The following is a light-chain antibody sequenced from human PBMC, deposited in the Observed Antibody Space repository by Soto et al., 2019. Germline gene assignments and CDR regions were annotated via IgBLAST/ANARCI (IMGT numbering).Light chain of an antibody. Sequence: QSVLAQPPSVSGSPGQSVSISCTGTITDFVSYNRVSWYQQPPGTAPKLIIYEASNRPSGVPDRFSGYKYGNTASLTISGLQAADEADYYCSLYTSENTYVFGTGTKVTVL. J-gene: IGLJ1*01. CDR3: SLYTSENTYV. V-gene: IGLV2-18*01. CDR1: ITDFVSYNR. CDR2: EAS.